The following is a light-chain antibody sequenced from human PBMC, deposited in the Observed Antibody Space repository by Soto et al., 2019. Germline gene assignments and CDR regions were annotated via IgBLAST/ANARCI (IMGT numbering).Light chain of an antibody. CDR3: QHLNSYPLT. V-gene: IGKV1-9*01. CDR1: QAISSN. Sequence: DIQLTQSPPFLSASVGDRVTISCRASQAISSNVAWYQQKPGKAPKLLIYAASTLQTGVPSRFSGSGSGTEFTLTISSLQPEDFATYYCQHLNSYPLTFGGGAVVEI. CDR2: AAS. J-gene: IGKJ4*01.